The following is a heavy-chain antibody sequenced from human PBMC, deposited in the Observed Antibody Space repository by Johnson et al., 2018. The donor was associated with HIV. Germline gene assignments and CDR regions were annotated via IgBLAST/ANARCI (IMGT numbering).Heavy chain of an antibody. D-gene: IGHD5-18*01. Sequence: QVQLVESGGGLVQPGRSLRLSCAASGFTFSTYAIHWVRQAPGKGLEWVAIISYDGSTKYYADSVKGRFTISRDNSKNSLYLQINTLRAEDTAVYYCARDQRGGYSYGDAFDFWGQGTVVSVST. CDR3: ARDQRGGYSYGDAFDF. CDR1: GFTFSTYA. J-gene: IGHJ3*01. CDR2: ISYDGSTK. V-gene: IGHV3-30-3*01.